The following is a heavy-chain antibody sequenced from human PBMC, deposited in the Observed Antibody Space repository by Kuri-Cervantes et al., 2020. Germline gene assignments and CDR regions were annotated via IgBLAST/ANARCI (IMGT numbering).Heavy chain of an antibody. CDR2: ISAYNGNT. Sequence: ASVTVSCKASGGTFSSYANSWVRQAPGQGLEWMGWISAYNGNTNYAQKLQGRVTMTTDTSTSTAYMELRSLRSDDTAVYYCARDRDSVWSGCRPLDYWGQGTLVTVSS. D-gene: IGHD3-3*01. CDR3: ARDRDSVWSGCRPLDY. V-gene: IGHV1-18*01. J-gene: IGHJ4*02. CDR1: GGTFSSYA.